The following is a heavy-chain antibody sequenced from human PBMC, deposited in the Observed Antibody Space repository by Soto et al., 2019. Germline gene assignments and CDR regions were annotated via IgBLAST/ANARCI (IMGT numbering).Heavy chain of an antibody. J-gene: IGHJ4*02. D-gene: IGHD3-3*01. CDR1: GFTFSTYS. CDR3: VRESHDSLFDS. CDR2: ISGSSSTI. V-gene: IGHV3-48*01. Sequence: EVPLVESGGGLVQPGGSLRLSCAASGFTFSTYSINWVRQAPGKGLEWLSYISGSSSTIFYADSVKGRFTISRDNAKTSLYLQMNSLRAEDTAVYYCVRESHDSLFDSWGQGTLVTVSS.